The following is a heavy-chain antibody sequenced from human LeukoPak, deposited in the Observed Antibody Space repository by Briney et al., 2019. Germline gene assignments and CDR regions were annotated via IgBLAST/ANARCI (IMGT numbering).Heavy chain of an antibody. Sequence: GGSLRLSCAASGFTFSSYAMSWVRQAPGKGLEWVSAISGSGGSTYYADSVKGRFTISRDNAKNSLYLQMNSLRAEDTAVYYCARDEYNWNVDAFDIWGQGTVVTVSS. J-gene: IGHJ3*02. V-gene: IGHV3-23*01. D-gene: IGHD1-20*01. CDR2: ISGSGGST. CDR1: GFTFSSYA. CDR3: ARDEYNWNVDAFDI.